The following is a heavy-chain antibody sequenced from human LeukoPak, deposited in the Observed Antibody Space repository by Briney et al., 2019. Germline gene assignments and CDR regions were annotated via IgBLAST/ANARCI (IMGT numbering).Heavy chain of an antibody. D-gene: IGHD6-13*01. J-gene: IGHJ3*02. CDR2: INHSGST. CDR3: ASPIAAAGSGWSDAFDI. Sequence: SETLSLTCAVYGGSFSGYYWSWIRQPPGKGLEWIGEINHSGSTNYNPSLKSRVTISVDTSKNQFSLKLSSVTAADTAVYYCASPIAAAGSGWSDAFDIWGQGTMVTVSS. V-gene: IGHV4-34*01. CDR1: GGSFSGYY.